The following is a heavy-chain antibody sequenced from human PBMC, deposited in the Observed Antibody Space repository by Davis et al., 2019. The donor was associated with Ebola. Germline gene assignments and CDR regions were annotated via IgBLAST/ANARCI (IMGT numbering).Heavy chain of an antibody. CDR2: VIPVFGTT. D-gene: IGHD1-26*01. V-gene: IGHV1-69*13. CDR1: RGTFSSYT. Sequence: SVKVSCKASRGTFSSYTITWVRQAPGQGLEWMGWVIPVFGTTNYAQTFQGRVTLTADESTSTAYMELTNLRSDDTAVYYCAREVGETKLDQWGQGTLVTVSS. CDR3: AREVGETKLDQ. J-gene: IGHJ4*02.